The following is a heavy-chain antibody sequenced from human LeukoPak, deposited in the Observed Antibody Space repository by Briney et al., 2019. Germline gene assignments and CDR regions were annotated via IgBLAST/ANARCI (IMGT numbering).Heavy chain of an antibody. V-gene: IGHV1-69*13. D-gene: IGHD2-21*02. CDR2: IIPIFGTA. Sequence: SVKVSCKASGGTFSSYAISWLRQAPGRGLDWMGGIIPIFGTANYAQKFQGRVTITADESTSTAYMELSSLRSEDTAVYYCARRGGDPWYFDLWGRGTLVTVSS. CDR1: GGTFSSYA. CDR3: ARRGGDPWYFDL. J-gene: IGHJ2*01.